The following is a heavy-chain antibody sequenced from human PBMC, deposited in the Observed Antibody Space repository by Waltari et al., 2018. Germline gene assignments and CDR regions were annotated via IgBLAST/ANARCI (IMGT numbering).Heavy chain of an antibody. V-gene: IGHV1-69*12. J-gene: IGHJ6*03. CDR3: ARDLREHCSGGSCYSEYYYYYYMDV. CDR2: TIPIFGRA. D-gene: IGHD2-15*01. CDR1: GGTFSSYA. Sequence: QLVQSGAEVQKTGSSVKVSCKASGGTFSSYAISWVRQDHRQGLGWMGGTIPIFGRANYAQKFQGRVTITADESTSTAYIALSSLRSEATAVYYCARDLREHCSGGSCYSEYYYYYYMDVWGTGTTVTVSS.